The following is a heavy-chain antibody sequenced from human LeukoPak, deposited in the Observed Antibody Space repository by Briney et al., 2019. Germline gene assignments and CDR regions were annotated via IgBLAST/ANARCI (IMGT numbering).Heavy chain of an antibody. CDR3: ARDDGDYGSGAFDY. CDR1: GGTFSSYA. J-gene: IGHJ4*02. D-gene: IGHD3-10*01. CDR2: IIPIFGTA. V-gene: IGHV1-69*06. Sequence: GASVKVSCKASGGTFSSYAISWVRQAPGQGLEWMEGIIPIFGTANYAQKFQGRVTITADKSTSTAYMELSSLRSEDTAVYYCARDDGDYGSGAFDYWGQGTLVTVSS.